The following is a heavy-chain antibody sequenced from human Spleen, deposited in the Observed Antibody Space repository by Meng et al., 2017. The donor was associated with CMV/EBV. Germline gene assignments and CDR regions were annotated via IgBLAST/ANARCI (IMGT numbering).Heavy chain of an antibody. CDR2: IYHSGST. J-gene: IGHJ4*02. CDR1: GYSISSGYS. V-gene: IGHV4-38-2*02. Sequence: GSLRLSCTVSGYSISSGYSWGCIRQSPGKGLEWIGSIYHSGSTYYNPSLKSRVSISGDTSKNQFSLRLSSVTAADTAVYYCGSGFWSGYRLDQIDYWGQGTLVTVSS. D-gene: IGHD3-3*01. CDR3: GSGFWSGYRLDQIDY.